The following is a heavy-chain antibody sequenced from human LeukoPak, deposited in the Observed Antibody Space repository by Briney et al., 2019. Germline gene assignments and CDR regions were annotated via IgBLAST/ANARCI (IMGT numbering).Heavy chain of an antibody. Sequence: PSETLSLTCTVSGGSISSGGYYWSWIRQPPGKGLEWIGYIHHSGDTYQNPSLKSRVTVSSDRSKNQFYLKLSSVTAADTAVYYCARLVGASDFDYWGQGTLVTVSS. CDR2: IHHSGDT. CDR1: GGSISSGGYY. CDR3: ARLVGASDFDY. J-gene: IGHJ4*02. D-gene: IGHD1-26*01. V-gene: IGHV4-30-2*01.